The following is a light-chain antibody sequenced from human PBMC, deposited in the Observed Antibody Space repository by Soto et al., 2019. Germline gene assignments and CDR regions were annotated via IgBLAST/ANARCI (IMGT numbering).Light chain of an antibody. CDR2: YGS. CDR3: QHYYSTPSLT. J-gene: IGKJ4*01. Sequence: LVYYGSSLQSGVPSRFSGGTSGTGYTLTISSLQPEDFATHYCQHYYSTPSLTFGGGTKVQIK. V-gene: IGKV1D-43*01.